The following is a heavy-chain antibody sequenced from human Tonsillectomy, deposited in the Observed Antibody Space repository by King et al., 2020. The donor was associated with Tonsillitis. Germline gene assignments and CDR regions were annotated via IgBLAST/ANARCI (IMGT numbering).Heavy chain of an antibody. V-gene: IGHV3-7*01. D-gene: IGHD3-22*01. J-gene: IGHJ3*02. CDR1: GFTFSSYW. CDR3: ARDRGWAVILVDSGALNI. Sequence: VQLVESGGGLVQPGGSLRLSCAASGFTFSSYWMTWVRQAPGKGLEWVANIKQDGSEKNYVDSVKGRFTISRDNAENSLYLQMNSLRAEDTAVYYCARDRGWAVILVDSGALNIWGQGTMVTVSS. CDR2: IKQDGSEK.